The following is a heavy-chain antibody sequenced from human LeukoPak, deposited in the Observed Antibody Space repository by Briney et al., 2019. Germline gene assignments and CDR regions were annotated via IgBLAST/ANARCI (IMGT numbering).Heavy chain of an antibody. CDR2: ISGSGNST. J-gene: IGHJ4*02. CDR1: RFTFSSYA. V-gene: IGHV3-23*01. D-gene: IGHD4-23*01. Sequence: GGSLRLSCAASRFTFSSYAMTWVRQAPGKGLEWVSTISGSGNSTYYADSVKGRFTISRDNSKNTLYLQMNSLRAEDTAVYYCAKDRDYGGAPLYFDYWGQGTQVTVSS. CDR3: AKDRDYGGAPLYFDY.